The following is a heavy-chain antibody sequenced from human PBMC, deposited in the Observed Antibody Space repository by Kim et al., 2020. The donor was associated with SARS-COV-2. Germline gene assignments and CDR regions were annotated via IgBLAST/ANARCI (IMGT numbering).Heavy chain of an antibody. V-gene: IGHV1-58*02. CDR2: IVVGSGNT. J-gene: IGHJ4*02. Sequence: SVKVSCKASGFTFTSSAMQWVRQARGQRLEWIGWIVVGSGNTNYAQKFQERVTITRDMSTSTAYMELSSLRSEDTAVYYCAAALPPSGWYVGADYWGQGTLVTVSS. CDR1: GFTFTSSA. CDR3: AAALPPSGWYVGADY. D-gene: IGHD6-19*01.